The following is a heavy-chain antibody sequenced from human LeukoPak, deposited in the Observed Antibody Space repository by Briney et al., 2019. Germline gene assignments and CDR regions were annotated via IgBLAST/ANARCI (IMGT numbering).Heavy chain of an antibody. V-gene: IGHV3-21*01. D-gene: IGHD6-13*01. CDR1: GFTFSSYS. CDR2: ITSSSSYI. CDR3: ARNWDLLPAAGTDYFDY. J-gene: IGHJ4*02. Sequence: GGSLRLSCAASGFTFSSYSMNWVRQAPGKGLEWVSSITSSSSYIYYADSVKGRFTISRDNAKNSLYLQMNSLRAEDTAVYYCARNWDLLPAAGTDYFDYWGQGTLVTVSS.